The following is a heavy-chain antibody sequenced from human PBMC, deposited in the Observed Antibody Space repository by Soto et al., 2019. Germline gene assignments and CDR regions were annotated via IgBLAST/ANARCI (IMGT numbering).Heavy chain of an antibody. J-gene: IGHJ4*02. CDR3: ATDILTAQGPDY. D-gene: IGHD3-9*01. V-gene: IGHV1-3*01. CDR2: INAGNGNT. Sequence: QVPLVQSGAEVKKPGASVKVSCKASGYTFTSYAMHWVRQAPGQRLEWMGWINAGNGNTKYSQKFQGRVTITRDTSASTAYMELSSLRSEDTAVYYCATDILTAQGPDYWGQGTLVTVSS. CDR1: GYTFTSYA.